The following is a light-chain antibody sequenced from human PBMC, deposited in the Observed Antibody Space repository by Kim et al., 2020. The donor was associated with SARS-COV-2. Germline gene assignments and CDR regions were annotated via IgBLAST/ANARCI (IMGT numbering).Light chain of an antibody. CDR2: QDK. Sequence: SYELTQPPSVSVSPGQTAYITCSGDKLGDKYVSWYQQKPGQSPVLVIYQDKKRPSGIPEGFAGSNSGDTATLTISETQAMDEADYYCQTWDSYFWVFGGGTQRTVL. J-gene: IGLJ3*02. CDR3: QTWDSYFWV. CDR1: KLGDKY. V-gene: IGLV3-1*01.